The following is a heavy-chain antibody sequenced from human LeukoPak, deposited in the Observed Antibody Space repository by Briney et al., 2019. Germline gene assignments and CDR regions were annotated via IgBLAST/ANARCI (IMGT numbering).Heavy chain of an antibody. CDR2: ISSSSSTI. V-gene: IGHV3-48*01. J-gene: IGHJ4*02. CDR3: ARRAGAYSHPYDY. CDR1: GFTFSSYS. Sequence: PGGSLRLSCAASGFTFSSYSVNWVRQAPGKGLEWVSYISSSSSTIYYADSVKGRFTISRDNSKNTLYLQMNSLRAEDTAVYYCARRAGAYSHPYDYWGQGTLVTVSS. D-gene: IGHD4/OR15-4a*01.